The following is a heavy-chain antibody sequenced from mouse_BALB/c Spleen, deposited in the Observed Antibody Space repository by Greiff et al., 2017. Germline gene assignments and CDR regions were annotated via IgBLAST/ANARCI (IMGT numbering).Heavy chain of an antibody. J-gene: IGHJ1*01. Sequence: EVQLVESGGGLVQPGGSRKLSCAASGFTFSSFGMHWVRQAPEKGLEWVAYISSGSSTIYYADTVKGRFTISRDNAKNNLYLQMSSLKSEDTAMYYCASGHYGSSYWYFDVWGAGTTVTVSS. D-gene: IGHD1-1*01. CDR2: ISSGSSTI. CDR3: ASGHYGSSYWYFDV. V-gene: IGHV5-17*02. CDR1: GFTFSSFG.